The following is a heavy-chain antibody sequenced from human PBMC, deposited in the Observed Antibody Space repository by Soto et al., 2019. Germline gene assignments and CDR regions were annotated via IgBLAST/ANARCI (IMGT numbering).Heavy chain of an antibody. D-gene: IGHD3-10*02. Sequence: QVQLVESGGGVVRPGRSLRLSCAASGFAFNNYSMHWVRQAPGKGLEWVAIIAFDGSNKYTADSVKGRFTISRDNSKNILYLQMSSLRPEDTAVYFCARDRVPYVYFYYGMDVWGQGTTVIVSS. CDR3: ARDRVPYVYFYYGMDV. V-gene: IGHV3-30-3*01. CDR2: IAFDGSNK. CDR1: GFAFNNYS. J-gene: IGHJ6*02.